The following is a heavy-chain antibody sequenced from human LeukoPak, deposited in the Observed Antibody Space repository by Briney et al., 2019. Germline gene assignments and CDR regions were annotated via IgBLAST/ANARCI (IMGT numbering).Heavy chain of an antibody. CDR2: IGTAGDT. D-gene: IGHD6-19*01. V-gene: IGHV3-13*01. J-gene: IGHJ3*02. CDR1: GFTFSSYD. Sequence: PGGSLRLSCAASGFTFSSYDMHWVRQATGKGLEWVSAIGTAGDTYYPGSVKGRFTISRENAKNSLYLQMNSLRAGDTAVYYCARGRIGSGWYDAFDIWGQGTMVTVSS. CDR3: ARGRIGSGWYDAFDI.